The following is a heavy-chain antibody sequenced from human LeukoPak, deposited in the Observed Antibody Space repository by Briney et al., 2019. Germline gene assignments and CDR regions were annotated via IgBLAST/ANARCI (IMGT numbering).Heavy chain of an antibody. V-gene: IGHV1-8*01. CDR2: MNPNSGNT. D-gene: IGHD2-2*02. CDR1: GYTFTSYD. CDR3: ARGREAGYCSSTSCYTDTPTFQH. J-gene: IGHJ1*01. Sequence: ASVKVSCKASGYTFTSYDINWVRQATGQGLEWMGWMNPNSGNTGYAQKFQGRVTMTRNTSISTAYMELSSLRSEDTAVYYCARGREAGYCSSTSCYTDTPTFQHWGQGTLVTVSS.